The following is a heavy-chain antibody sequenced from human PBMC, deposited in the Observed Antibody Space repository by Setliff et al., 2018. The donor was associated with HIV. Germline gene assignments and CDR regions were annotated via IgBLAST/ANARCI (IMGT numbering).Heavy chain of an antibody. D-gene: IGHD6-25*01. CDR1: GYTFTGCY. CDR2: INPNSGGT. CDR3: ARGGYSSGLPVSYGMDV. J-gene: IGHJ6*02. Sequence: ASVKVSCKASGYTFTGCYMHWVRQAPGQGLEWMGWINPNSGGTNYAQKFQGWVTMTRDTSISTAYMELSRLRSDDTAVYYCARGGYSSGLPVSYGMDVWGQGTTVTVSS. V-gene: IGHV1-2*04.